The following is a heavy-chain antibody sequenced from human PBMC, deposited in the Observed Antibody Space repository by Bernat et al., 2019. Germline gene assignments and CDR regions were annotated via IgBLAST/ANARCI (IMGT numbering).Heavy chain of an antibody. J-gene: IGHJ4*02. D-gene: IGHD5-12*01. CDR3: AKDLTGGYGSLIPSQVSPLDY. Sequence: QVQLVESGGGVVQPGRSLRLSCAASGFTFSSYAMHWVRQAPGKGLEWVAVISYDGSNDYYATSVKGRFTSSRDTSKNTLYLQMNSLRAEDTAVYYCAKDLTGGYGSLIPSQVSPLDYWGQGTLVTVSS. V-gene: IGHV3-30*01. CDR1: GFTFSSYA. CDR2: ISYDGSND.